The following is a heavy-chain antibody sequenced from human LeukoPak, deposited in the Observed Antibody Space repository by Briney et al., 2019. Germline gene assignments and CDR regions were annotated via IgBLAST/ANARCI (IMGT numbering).Heavy chain of an antibody. CDR3: ARLPYYADDY. Sequence: PSETLSLTCTVSGGSISSYYWNWVRQPPGKGLEWTGYIYYSGSTNYNPSLKSRVTISVDTSKNQFSLKLSSVTAADTAVYYCARLPYYADDYWGQGTLVTVSS. CDR1: GGSISSYY. D-gene: IGHD2-2*01. J-gene: IGHJ4*02. CDR2: IYYSGST. V-gene: IGHV4-59*12.